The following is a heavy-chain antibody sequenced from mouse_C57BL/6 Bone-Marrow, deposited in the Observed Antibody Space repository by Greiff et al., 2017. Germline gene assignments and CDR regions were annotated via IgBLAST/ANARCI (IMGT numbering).Heavy chain of an antibody. D-gene: IGHD1-1*01. V-gene: IGHV1-81*01. CDR2: IYPRSGNT. J-gene: IGHJ1*03. CDR3: ARGYDGSSCVLYWYFDV. Sequence: QVQLKESGAELARPGASVKLSCKASGYTFTSYGISWVQQRTGQGLEWIGEIYPRSGNTYYTEKFKGQATMTADNSSNTGYMELRRLTSEDSAVYFCARGYDGSSCVLYWYFDVWGTGTTVTVSS. CDR1: GYTFTSYG.